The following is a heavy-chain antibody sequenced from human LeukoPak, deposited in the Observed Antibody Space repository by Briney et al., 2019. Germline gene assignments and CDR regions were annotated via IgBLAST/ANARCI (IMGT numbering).Heavy chain of an antibody. Sequence: SETLSLTCTVSGGSISSYFWSWIRQPPGKGLEWIGYIYYSGNTNYNPSLKSRVTISVDTSKNQFSLKLSSVTAADTAVYYCARDMNGGADTLDIWGQGTMVSIST. D-gene: IGHD1-1*01. J-gene: IGHJ3*02. CDR2: IYYSGNT. CDR3: ARDMNGGADTLDI. V-gene: IGHV4-59*01. CDR1: GGSISSYF.